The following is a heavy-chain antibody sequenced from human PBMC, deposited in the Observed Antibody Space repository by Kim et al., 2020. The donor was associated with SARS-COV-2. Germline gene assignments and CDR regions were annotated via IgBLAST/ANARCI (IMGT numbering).Heavy chain of an antibody. Sequence: GGSLRLSCAASGFTFSSYAMHWVRQAPGKGLEWVAVISYDGSNKYYADSVKGRFTISRDNSKNTLYLQMNSLRAEDTAVYYCARDSSGWSVGGAFDIWGQGTMVTVSS. D-gene: IGHD6-19*01. CDR2: ISYDGSNK. CDR1: GFTFSSYA. V-gene: IGHV3-30*04. J-gene: IGHJ3*02. CDR3: ARDSSGWSVGGAFDI.